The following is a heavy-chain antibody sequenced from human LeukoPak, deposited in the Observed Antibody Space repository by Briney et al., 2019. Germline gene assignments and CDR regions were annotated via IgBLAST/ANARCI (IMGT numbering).Heavy chain of an antibody. CDR1: GGSFSGYY. J-gene: IGHJ4*02. V-gene: IGHV4-34*01. CDR3: ARDNIVATLVDY. CDR2: INHSGST. Sequence: SETLSLTCAVYGGSFSGYYWSWIRQPPGKGLEWIGEINHSGSTNYNPSLKSRVTISVDTSKNQFSLKLSSVTAADTAVYYCARDNIVATLVDYWGQGTLVTVSS. D-gene: IGHD5-12*01.